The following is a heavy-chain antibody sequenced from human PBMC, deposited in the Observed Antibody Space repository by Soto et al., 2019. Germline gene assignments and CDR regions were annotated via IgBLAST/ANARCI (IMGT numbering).Heavy chain of an antibody. CDR2: ISSSSSTI. V-gene: IGHV3-48*02. D-gene: IGHD1-26*01. J-gene: IGHJ5*02. CDR1: GFTFSSYS. CDR3: AREGGNLNGFDP. Sequence: EVQLVESGGGLVQPGGSLRLSCAASGFTFSSYSMNWVRQAPGKGLEWVSYISSSSSTIYYADSVKGRFTISRDNAKNSLYQQMISLRDEDTVVYYCAREGGNLNGFDPWGQGTLVTVSS.